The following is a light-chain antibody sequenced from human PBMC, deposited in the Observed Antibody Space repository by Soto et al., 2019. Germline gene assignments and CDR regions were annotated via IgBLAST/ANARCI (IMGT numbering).Light chain of an antibody. CDR3: QQYDNSPLT. CDR1: QSVNSNY. V-gene: IGKV3-20*01. J-gene: IGKJ4*01. Sequence: EIVLTHSPATLSLSPGERATLSCRASQSVNSNYFAWYQQKHGQXPRLLIYGASNRATGIPDRFSGSGSGTDLTITISRLEPEDFEVYYCQQYDNSPLTFGGGTKVDIK. CDR2: GAS.